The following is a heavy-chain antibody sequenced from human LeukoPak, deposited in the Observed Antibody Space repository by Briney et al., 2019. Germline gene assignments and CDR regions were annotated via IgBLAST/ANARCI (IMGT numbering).Heavy chain of an antibody. Sequence: GESLRLSCAASGFTFSSYCMHWVRQAPGKGLEWVADISYDGSNKYYADSVKGRFTISRDNSKNTLYLQMNSMRAEDTAVYYCAKLRVGGLSVAGTGGNYLYGMDVWGQGTTVTVSS. CDR2: ISYDGSNK. CDR3: AKLRVGGLSVAGTGGNYLYGMDV. D-gene: IGHD6-19*01. CDR1: GFTFSSYC. J-gene: IGHJ6*02. V-gene: IGHV3-30*18.